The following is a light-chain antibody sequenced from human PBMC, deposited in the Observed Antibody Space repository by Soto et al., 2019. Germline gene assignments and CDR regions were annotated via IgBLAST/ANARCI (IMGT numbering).Light chain of an antibody. Sequence: EIVLTHSPGTLSLSPGEGATLSSRASQSVSNNYLAWYQQKPGQAPRLLIYGASSRATGIPDRFSGSGSGTDFTLTISRLKPEDFAVYCCQQFDGSLWTFGPGTKVDIK. J-gene: IGKJ1*01. CDR3: QQFDGSLWT. V-gene: IGKV3-20*01. CDR2: GAS. CDR1: QSVSNNY.